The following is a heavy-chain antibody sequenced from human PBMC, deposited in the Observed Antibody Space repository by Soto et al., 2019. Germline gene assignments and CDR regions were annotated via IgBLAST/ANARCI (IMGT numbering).Heavy chain of an antibody. CDR3: AKDAVYADGLWLVGN. V-gene: IGHV3-23*01. D-gene: IGHD2-21*01. Sequence: EVQLLESGGGLVQPGGSLRLSCAASGFSFSKYAMMWVRQAPGKGQEWVAGMTGSGGDIRYADPVKGRFTISKDNSKNTLYLQMNSLRVEDTAIYYCAKDAVYADGLWLVGNWGQGTLVTVSS. CDR2: MTGSGGDI. CDR1: GFSFSKYA. J-gene: IGHJ4*02.